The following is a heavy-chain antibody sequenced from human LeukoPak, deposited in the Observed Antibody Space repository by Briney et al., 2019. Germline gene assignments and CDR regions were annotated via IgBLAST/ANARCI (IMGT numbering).Heavy chain of an antibody. J-gene: IGHJ4*02. D-gene: IGHD2-2*01. CDR1: GFTFINYA. V-gene: IGHV3-23*01. CDR3: AKATIIVVPAASFDC. CDR2: ISGSGGST. Sequence: GGSLRLSCAASGFTFINYAMSWVRQAPGKGLEWVSVISGSGGSTYYADSVKGRFTISRDNSKNTLYLQMNSLRADDTAIYHRAKATIIVVPAASFDCWGQGTLVTVSS.